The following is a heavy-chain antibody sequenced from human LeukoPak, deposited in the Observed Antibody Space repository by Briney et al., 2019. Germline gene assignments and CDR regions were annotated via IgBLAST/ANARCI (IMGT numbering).Heavy chain of an antibody. CDR2: ISGSGGST. V-gene: IGHV3-23*01. CDR3: AKDLAYYDSGGYSS. CDR1: EFTFSSYS. D-gene: IGHD3-22*01. J-gene: IGHJ4*02. Sequence: PGGSLRLSCAASEFTFSSYSMNWVRQAPGKGLEWVSAISGSGGSTYYADSVKGRFTISRDNSKNTLYLQMNSLRAEDTAVYYCAKDLAYYDSGGYSSGGQGTLVTVSS.